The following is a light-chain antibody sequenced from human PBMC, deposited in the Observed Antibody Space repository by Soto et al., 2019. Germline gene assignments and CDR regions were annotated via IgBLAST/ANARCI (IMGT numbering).Light chain of an antibody. V-gene: IGKV1-5*03. CDR3: HQYKSYPWT. J-gene: IGKJ1*01. CDR2: KAS. Sequence: DIQMTQSPSTLSASVGDRVTITCRASQRIDTRLAWCQQRPGKAPRVLIYKASSLANGVPSRFSGSGSGTEFTLTISSLQPDDFATYYCHQYKSYPWTFGQGTKVEIK. CDR1: QRIDTR.